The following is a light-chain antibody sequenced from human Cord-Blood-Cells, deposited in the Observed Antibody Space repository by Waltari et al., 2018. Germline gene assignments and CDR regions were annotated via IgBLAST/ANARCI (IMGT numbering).Light chain of an antibody. CDR2: GAS. Sequence: EIVMTQSPATLSVSPGERATLSCRASQSVSSNLAWYQQKPGQAPRRLIYGASTRANGLPARFSGSGSGTEFTLTISSLQSEDFAVYYCQQYNNWPPWTFGQGTKVEIK. CDR3: QQYNNWPPWT. J-gene: IGKJ1*01. CDR1: QSVSSN. V-gene: IGKV3-15*01.